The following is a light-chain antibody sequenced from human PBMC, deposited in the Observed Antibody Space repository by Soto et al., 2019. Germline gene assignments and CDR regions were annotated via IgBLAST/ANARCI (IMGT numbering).Light chain of an antibody. V-gene: IGLV1-44*01. CDR2: GKN. Sequence: QSVLTQPPSVSGTPGQRVTISCSGSSSNIGTNSVNWYHQLPGTAPRLLIYGKNQRPSGVPDRCSGSTFGTYAALATSGLQYEDEGDDYCAAWDDSLNGVMFGGGTKLTVL. J-gene: IGLJ3*02. CDR1: SSNIGTNS. CDR3: AAWDDSLNGVM.